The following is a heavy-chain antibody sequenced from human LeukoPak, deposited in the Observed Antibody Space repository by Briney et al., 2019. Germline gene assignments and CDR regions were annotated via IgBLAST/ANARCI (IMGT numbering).Heavy chain of an antibody. CDR1: GYTFTSYD. Sequence: ASVKVSCKASGYTFTSYDINWVRQATGQGLEWMGWMNPNSGNTGYAQKFQGRVTMTRNTSISTAYMELSSLRSEDTAVYYCAKWNYDILTGFGFGLDYWGQGTLVTVSS. V-gene: IGHV1-8*01. CDR2: MNPNSGNT. J-gene: IGHJ4*02. CDR3: AKWNYDILTGFGFGLDY. D-gene: IGHD3-9*01.